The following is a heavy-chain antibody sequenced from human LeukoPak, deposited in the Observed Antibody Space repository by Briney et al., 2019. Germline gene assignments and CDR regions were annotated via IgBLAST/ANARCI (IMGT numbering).Heavy chain of an antibody. CDR3: ARDPPPVASRFDF. J-gene: IGHJ4*02. Sequence: GGSLRLSCAASGFTFIDYDMHWVRQVIGKGLEWVSAIGIRGDTHYSGSVKGRFTISRENAESSLYLQMTSLRGEDTAVYYCARDPPPVASRFDFWGQGTLATVSS. D-gene: IGHD5-12*01. CDR1: GFTFIDYD. CDR2: IGIRGDT. V-gene: IGHV3-13*01.